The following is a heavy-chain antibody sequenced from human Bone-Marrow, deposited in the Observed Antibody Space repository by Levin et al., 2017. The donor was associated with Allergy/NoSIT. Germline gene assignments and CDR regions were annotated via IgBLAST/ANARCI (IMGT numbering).Heavy chain of an antibody. CDR2: ISGSGGST. J-gene: IGHJ4*02. D-gene: IGHD2/OR15-2a*01. V-gene: IGHV3-23*01. CDR3: AKVSRVTLAEFDY. Sequence: GESLKISCAASGFTFSSYAMSWVRQAPGKGLEWVSAISGSGGSTYYADSVKGRFTISRDNSKNTLYLQMNSLRAEDTAVYYCAKVSRVTLAEFDYWGQGTLVTVSS. CDR1: GFTFSSYA.